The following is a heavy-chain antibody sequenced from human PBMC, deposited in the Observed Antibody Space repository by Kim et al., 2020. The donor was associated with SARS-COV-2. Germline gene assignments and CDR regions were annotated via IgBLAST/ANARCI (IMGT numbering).Heavy chain of an antibody. V-gene: IGHV4-59*08. Sequence: SETLSLTCTVSGDSISNYFWNWIRQPPGKGLEWIAYIYYSGRTDYNPSLKSRVTISVDTSKNQFSLKLSSVTAADTAVYYCASQGYNSGAFDYWGQGTL. D-gene: IGHD6-19*01. J-gene: IGHJ4*02. CDR1: GDSISNYF. CDR3: ASQGYNSGAFDY. CDR2: IYYSGRT.